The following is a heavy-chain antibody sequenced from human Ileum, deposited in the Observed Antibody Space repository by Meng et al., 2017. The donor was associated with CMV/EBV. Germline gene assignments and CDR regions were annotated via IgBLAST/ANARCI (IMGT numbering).Heavy chain of an antibody. V-gene: IGHV1-24*01. D-gene: IGHD3-16*01. CDR3: TTSRGGHPRYYGMDV. J-gene: IGHJ6*02. Sequence: SVKVSCKVSGYTHFKLSRHWVRQAPGKGLEWMGGFDPEDGKTMYSQKFQDRVVMTEDTSTGTTYMELSSLRSEDTAVYYCTTSRGGHPRYYGMDVWGQGTTVTVSS. CDR2: FDPEDGKT. CDR1: GYTHFKLS.